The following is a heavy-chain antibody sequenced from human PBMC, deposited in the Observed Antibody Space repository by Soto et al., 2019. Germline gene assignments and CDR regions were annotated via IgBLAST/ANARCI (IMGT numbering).Heavy chain of an antibody. V-gene: IGHV1-69*01. CDR3: ARARLSNGDPNIYFFYGLDV. CDR2: IIPLFRKT. J-gene: IGHJ6*02. CDR1: GDMFRNSA. D-gene: IGHD3-10*01. Sequence: QVQLVQSGAEVKRPGSSVKVSCKASGDMFRNSAFTWVRQAPGQGLAWMGVIIPLFRKTDVAQKFQGRVNFTADESTSRPYMEVSSLTSEDTAVYYCARARLSNGDPNIYFFYGLDVRGLGTTITVSS.